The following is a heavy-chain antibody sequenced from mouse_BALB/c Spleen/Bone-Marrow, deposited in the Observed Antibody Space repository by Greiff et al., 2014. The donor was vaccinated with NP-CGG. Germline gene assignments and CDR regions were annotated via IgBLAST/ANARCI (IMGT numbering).Heavy chain of an antibody. CDR2: INPGSGGT. V-gene: IGHV1-54*01. CDR1: GYAFTNYL. Sequence: QVHVKQSGPELVRPGTSVKVSCKASGYAFTNYLMEWIKQRPGQGLEWIGVINPGSGGTNYNEKFKGKATLTADKSSSTAYMQLSSLTSDDSAVYFCARRIYYAMGYWGQGTTLTVSS. J-gene: IGHJ2*01. CDR3: ARRIYYAMGY. D-gene: IGHD2-1*01.